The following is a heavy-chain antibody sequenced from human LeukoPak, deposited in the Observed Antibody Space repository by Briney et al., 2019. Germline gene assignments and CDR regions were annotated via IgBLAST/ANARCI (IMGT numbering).Heavy chain of an antibody. CDR3: ARDYSSGVVVTAIRFDP. CDR2: ISGSGGST. D-gene: IGHD2-21*02. V-gene: IGHV3-23*01. CDR1: GFTFSSYA. J-gene: IGHJ5*02. Sequence: GGSLRLSCAASGFTFSSYAINWVRQAPGKGLEWVSIISGSGGSTYYADSVKGRFTISRDNAKNSLYLQMNSLRAEDTAVYYCARDYSSGVVVTAIRFDPWGQGTLVTVSS.